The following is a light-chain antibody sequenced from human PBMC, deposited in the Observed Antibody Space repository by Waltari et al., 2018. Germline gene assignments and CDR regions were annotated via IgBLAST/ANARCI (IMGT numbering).Light chain of an antibody. V-gene: IGKV3-20*01. J-gene: IGKJ1*01. CDR2: GAS. Sequence: EIVLTQSPGTLSLSPGERATLSCRASQSVSSSYLAWYQQKPGQAPRRRIYGASSRATGIPDRFSGSGSGTDFTLTISRLEPEDFAVYYCQQYGSSWTFGQGTKVEIK. CDR3: QQYGSSWT. CDR1: QSVSSSY.